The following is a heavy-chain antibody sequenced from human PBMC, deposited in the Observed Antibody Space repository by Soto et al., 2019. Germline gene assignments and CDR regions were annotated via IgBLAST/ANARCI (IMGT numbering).Heavy chain of an antibody. CDR2: INAYNGNT. CDR3: ASFRGRGFGELLYRGDYYYYGMDV. V-gene: IGHV1-18*01. CDR1: GYTFTSYG. J-gene: IGHJ6*02. Sequence: ASVKVSCKASGYTFTSYGISWVRQAPGQGLEWMGWINAYNGNTNYAQKLQGRVTMTTDTSTSTAYMELRSLRSDDTAVYYCASFRGRGFGELLYRGDYYYYGMDVWGQGTTVTVSS. D-gene: IGHD3-10*01.